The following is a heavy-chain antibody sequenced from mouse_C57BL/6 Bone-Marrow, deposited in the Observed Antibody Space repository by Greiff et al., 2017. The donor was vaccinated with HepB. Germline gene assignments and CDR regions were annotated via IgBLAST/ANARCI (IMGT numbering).Heavy chain of an antibody. CDR3: ARGGYFWYSDV. CDR2: IYPSDSET. D-gene: IGHD3-1*01. CDR1: GYTFTSYW. Sequence: QVQLQQPGAELVRPGSSVKLSCKASGYTFTSYWMDWVKQRPGQGLEWIGNIYPSDSETHYNQKFKDKATLTVDKSSSTAYMQLSSLTSEDSAVYYCARGGYFWYSDVWGTGTPGTVSS. J-gene: IGHJ1*03. V-gene: IGHV1-61*01.